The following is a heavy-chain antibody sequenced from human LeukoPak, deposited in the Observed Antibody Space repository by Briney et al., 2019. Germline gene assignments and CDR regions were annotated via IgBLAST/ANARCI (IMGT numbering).Heavy chain of an antibody. J-gene: IGHJ3*02. V-gene: IGHV3-64D*06. D-gene: IGHD3-10*01. CDR3: VRGFTMVRGAHAFDI. CDR2: ISSNGGST. CDR1: GFTFSSYA. Sequence: QTGGSLRLSCSASGFTFSSYAMHWVRQAPGKGLEYVSAISSNGGSTYYADSVRGRFTISRDNSKNTLYLQMSSLRAEDTAVYYCVRGFTMVRGAHAFDIWGQGTMVTVSS.